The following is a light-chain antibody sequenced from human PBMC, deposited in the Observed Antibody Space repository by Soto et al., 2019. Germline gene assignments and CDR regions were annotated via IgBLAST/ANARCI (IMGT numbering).Light chain of an antibody. V-gene: IGKV1-9*01. CDR3: QQLHTYPLT. CDR1: QGISSY. CDR2: GAS. J-gene: IGKJ4*01. Sequence: DIQLTQSPSFLSASVGDRVSITCRASQGISSYLACYQQKPGKAPKLLIYGASTLQSGVPSRFSGSGSGIDFTLTISSLQPEDFAAYYCQQLHTYPLTFGGGTKVEIK.